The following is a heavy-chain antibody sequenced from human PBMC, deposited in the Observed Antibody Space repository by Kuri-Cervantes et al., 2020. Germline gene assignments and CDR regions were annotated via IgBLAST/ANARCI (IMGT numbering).Heavy chain of an antibody. Sequence: LTPASAVDRLTLSDYYMSWIRQAPGKGLEWVAYIRSSGSTIYYADSVKGRFTISRDNAKNSLYLEMNSLRAEDTAVYYCARDRGDYGGNFLSCYYGMDVWGQGTTVTVSS. V-gene: IGHV3-11*01. CDR1: RLTLSDYY. D-gene: IGHD4-23*01. J-gene: IGHJ6*02. CDR3: ARDRGDYGGNFLSCYYGMDV. CDR2: IRSSGSTI.